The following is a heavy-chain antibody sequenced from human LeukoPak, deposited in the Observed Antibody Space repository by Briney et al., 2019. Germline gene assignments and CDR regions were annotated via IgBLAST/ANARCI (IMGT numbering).Heavy chain of an antibody. CDR2: FSGSVGST. V-gene: IGHV3-23*01. J-gene: IGHJ5*02. D-gene: IGHD6-13*01. CDR1: GFTLSSYA. CDR3: AKGPGIAAAGPKYDP. Sequence: GGSLRLSCAASGFTLSSYAMSWVREAPGKGLEWVSAFSGSVGSTYYADSVKGRFTISRDNSKNTLYLQMNSLRAEDTAVYYCAKGPGIAAAGPKYDPWGQGTLVTVSS.